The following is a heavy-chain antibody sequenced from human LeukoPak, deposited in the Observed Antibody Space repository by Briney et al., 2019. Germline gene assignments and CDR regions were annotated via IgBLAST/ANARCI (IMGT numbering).Heavy chain of an antibody. J-gene: IGHJ4*02. Sequence: SETLSLTCAVYGGSFSGYYWSWIRQPPGKGLEWIGEINHSGSTNYNPSLKSRVTISVDTSKNQFSLKLSSVTAADTAVYYCARGDYDTLTGYYLRYFDYWGQGTLVTVSS. CDR1: GGSFSGYY. V-gene: IGHV4-34*01. CDR2: INHSGST. CDR3: ARGDYDTLTGYYLRYFDY. D-gene: IGHD3-9*01.